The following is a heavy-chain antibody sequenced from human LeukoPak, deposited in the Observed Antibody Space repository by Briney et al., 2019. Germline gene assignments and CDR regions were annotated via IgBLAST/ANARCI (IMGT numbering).Heavy chain of an antibody. V-gene: IGHV3-53*01. J-gene: IGHJ3*02. CDR1: GFTVSSNY. CDR3: ARAVLPTSGAFDI. D-gene: IGHD3-10*01. CDR2: IYTGGNT. Sequence: GGSLRLSCAASGFTVSSNYMSWVRQAPGKGLECVSIIYTGGNTYYADSVRGRFTISRDNSQNTLYLQMNSLRAEDTAVFYCARAVLPTSGAFDIWGQGTMVTVSS.